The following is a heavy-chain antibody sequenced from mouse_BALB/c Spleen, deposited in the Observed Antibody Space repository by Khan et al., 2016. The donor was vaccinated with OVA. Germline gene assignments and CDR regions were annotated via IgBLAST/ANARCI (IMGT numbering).Heavy chain of an antibody. V-gene: IGHV3-2*02. J-gene: IGHJ4*01. CDR2: ISYSGST. D-gene: IGHD2-3*01. CDR1: GYSITSDYA. Sequence: EVKVEESGPGLVKPSQSLSLTCTVTGYSITSDYAWNWIRQFPGNKLEWMGYISYSGSTNYNPALKSRISITRDTPKNQFFLQLNSVTTEDTATYYCARDGSRYNYAMDYWGQGTSVTVSS. CDR3: ARDGSRYNYAMDY.